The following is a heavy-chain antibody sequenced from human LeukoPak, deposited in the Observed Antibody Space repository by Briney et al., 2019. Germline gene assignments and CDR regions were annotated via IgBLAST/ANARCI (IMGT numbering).Heavy chain of an antibody. Sequence: SETLSLTCTVSGGSISSYYWSWIRQPPGKGLEWIGYIYYSGSTNYNPSLKSRVTISVDTSKNQFSLKLSSVTAADTAVYYCAREWDCSSTSCWSRPINPWGQGTLVTVSS. J-gene: IGHJ5*02. CDR1: GGSISSYY. V-gene: IGHV4-59*12. CDR3: AREWDCSSTSCWSRPINP. CDR2: IYYSGST. D-gene: IGHD2-2*01.